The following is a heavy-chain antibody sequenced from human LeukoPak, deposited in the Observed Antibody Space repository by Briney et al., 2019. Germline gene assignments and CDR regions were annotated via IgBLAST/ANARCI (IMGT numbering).Heavy chain of an antibody. D-gene: IGHD2-2*01. CDR1: GFTFSSYA. V-gene: IGHV3-23*01. J-gene: IGHJ3*02. CDR2: ISGSGGST. Sequence: GGSLRLSCAASGFTFSSYAMSWVRQAPGKGLEWVSAISGSGGSTYYADSVKGRFTISRDNSKNTLYLQMNSLTPEDTAVYYCAKDTYIVVVPAGVDAFDIWGQGTMVTVSS. CDR3: AKDTYIVVVPAGVDAFDI.